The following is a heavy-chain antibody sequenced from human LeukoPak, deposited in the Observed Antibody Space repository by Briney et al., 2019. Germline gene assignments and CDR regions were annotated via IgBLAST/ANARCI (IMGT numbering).Heavy chain of an antibody. CDR1: GYTFTSYD. Sequence: ASVKVSCKASGYTFTSYDINWVRQAPGRGLEWVGWMNPNSGNTGYAQKFQGRVTITRNTSISTAYMELSSLRSEDTAVYYCARGVFGGYNPLDYWGQGTLVTVSS. CDR3: ARGVFGGYNPLDY. D-gene: IGHD5-24*01. J-gene: IGHJ4*02. CDR2: MNPNSGNT. V-gene: IGHV1-8*03.